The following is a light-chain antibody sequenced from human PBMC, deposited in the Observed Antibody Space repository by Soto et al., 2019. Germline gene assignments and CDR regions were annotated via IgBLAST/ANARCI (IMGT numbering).Light chain of an antibody. Sequence: DIQMTQSPSTLSASVGDRVTITCRASQSISGWLAWYQQKPGKAPKILIYDASSLESGVPSRFSGSGSGTEFTLTISSLQPDDFASYYCQQYNSYSSWTFGQGTKVEIK. CDR2: DAS. J-gene: IGKJ1*01. CDR3: QQYNSYSSWT. CDR1: QSISGW. V-gene: IGKV1-5*01.